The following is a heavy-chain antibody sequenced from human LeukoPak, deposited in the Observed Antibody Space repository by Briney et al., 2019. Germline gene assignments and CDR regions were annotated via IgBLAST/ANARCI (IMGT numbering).Heavy chain of an antibody. V-gene: IGHV1-18*01. CDR1: GYTFTSYG. CDR3: AIVVGATSIVKDY. Sequence: ASVKVSCKASGYTFTSYGISWVRQAPGQGLEWMGWISAYNGNTNNAQKPQGRVTMTTDTSTSTAYMEMRSLRSDGTAVYYCAIVVGATSIVKDYWGQGTLVTVSS. J-gene: IGHJ4*02. CDR2: ISAYNGNT. D-gene: IGHD1-26*01.